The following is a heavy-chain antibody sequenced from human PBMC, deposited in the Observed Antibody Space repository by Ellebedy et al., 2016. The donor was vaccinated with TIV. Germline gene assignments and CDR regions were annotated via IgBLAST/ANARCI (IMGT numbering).Heavy chain of an antibody. CDR3: AKRDLVAGAGEC. D-gene: IGHD6-19*01. CDR2: ISGSGGSK. CDR1: GFTFTNYA. J-gene: IGHJ1*01. V-gene: IGHV3-23*01. Sequence: GESLKISXVASGFTFTNYAMGWVRQAQGKGLEWVSLISGSGGSKYYADSVKGRFTISRDNSKNTLYLLMNSLGADDTAVYYCAKRDLVAGAGECWGQGTLVTVSS.